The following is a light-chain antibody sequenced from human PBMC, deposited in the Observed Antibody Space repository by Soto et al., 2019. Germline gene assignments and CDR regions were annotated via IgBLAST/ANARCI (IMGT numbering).Light chain of an antibody. Sequence: QSVLRQPPSASGTPGQSVTISCSGSTSNIGSSSVYWYQQLPGTAPKVFIYENNQRPSGVPDRFSGSKSGTSASLAISGLRSEDEAEYYCATWDDSLSGPVFGGGTKLTVL. V-gene: IGLV1-47*01. CDR3: ATWDDSLSGPV. J-gene: IGLJ2*01. CDR2: ENN. CDR1: TSNIGSSS.